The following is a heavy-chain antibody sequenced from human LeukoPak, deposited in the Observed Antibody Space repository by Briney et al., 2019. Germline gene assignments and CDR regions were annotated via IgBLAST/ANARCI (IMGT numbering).Heavy chain of an antibody. Sequence: SETLSLTCTVSGGSISSHYWSWIRQPPGKGLEWIGYIYYSGSTNYNPSPKSRVTISVDTSKNQFSLKLSSVTAADTAVYYCARDLGGSSWTNYYYYGMDVWGQGTTVTVSS. J-gene: IGHJ6*02. V-gene: IGHV4-59*11. D-gene: IGHD6-13*01. CDR2: IYYSGST. CDR1: GGSISSHY. CDR3: ARDLGGSSWTNYYYYGMDV.